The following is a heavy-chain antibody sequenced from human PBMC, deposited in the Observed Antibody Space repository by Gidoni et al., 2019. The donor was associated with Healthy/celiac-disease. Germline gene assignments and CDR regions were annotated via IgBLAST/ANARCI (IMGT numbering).Heavy chain of an antibody. J-gene: IGHJ6*03. CDR1: GFTFSSYA. Sequence: QVQLVESGGGVVQPGRSLRLSCAASGFTFSSYAMHWVRQAPGKGLEWVAVISYDGSNKYYADSVKGRFTISRDNSKNTLYLQMNSLRAEDTAVYYCARDQGFLDYDYYMDVWGKGTTVTVSS. CDR3: ARDQGFLDYDYYMDV. V-gene: IGHV3-30*01. CDR2: ISYDGSNK.